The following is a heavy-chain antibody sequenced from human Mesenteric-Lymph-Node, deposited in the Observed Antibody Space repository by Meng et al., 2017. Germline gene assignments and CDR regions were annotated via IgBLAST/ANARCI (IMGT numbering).Heavy chain of an antibody. Sequence: SETLSLTCTVSGGSISSYYWSWIRQPPGKGLEWIGYIYYSGSTNYNPSLKSRVTISVDTSKNQFSLKLSSVTAADTAVYYCARQTYYYDSSGYYYDYWGQGTLVTVSS. V-gene: IGHV4-59*01. CDR1: GGSISSYY. J-gene: IGHJ4*02. CDR3: ARQTYYYDSSGYYYDY. D-gene: IGHD3-22*01. CDR2: IYYSGST.